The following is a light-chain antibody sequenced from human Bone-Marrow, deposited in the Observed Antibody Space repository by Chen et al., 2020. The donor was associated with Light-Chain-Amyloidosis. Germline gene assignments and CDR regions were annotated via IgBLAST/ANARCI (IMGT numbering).Light chain of an antibody. CDR3: QSADSSGTYEVI. CDR1: DLPTKY. CDR2: RDT. J-gene: IGLJ2*01. V-gene: IGLV3-25*03. Sequence: SYELTQPPSVAVSPGQTARITCSGDDLPTKYVYWYQQQPGQAPVLVIHRDTERPSGISERFSGSSSGTTATLTNRGVQAEDEADYNCQSADSSGTYEVIVGGGTKLTVL.